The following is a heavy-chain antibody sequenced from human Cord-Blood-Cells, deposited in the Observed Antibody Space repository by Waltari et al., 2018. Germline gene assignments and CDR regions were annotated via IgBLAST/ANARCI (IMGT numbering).Heavy chain of an antibody. CDR2: INPKSGGT. Sequence: QVQLVQSGAEVKKPGASVTVSCKASGYTFPAYYLHWARQAPGQGLEWKGWINPKSGGTNYAQKFQGRVTMTRDTSISTAYMELGRLRSDDTAVYYCARDGVYSYGDYWGQGTLVTVSS. J-gene: IGHJ4*02. V-gene: IGHV1-2*02. CDR3: ARDGVYSYGDY. CDR1: GYTFPAYY. D-gene: IGHD5-18*01.